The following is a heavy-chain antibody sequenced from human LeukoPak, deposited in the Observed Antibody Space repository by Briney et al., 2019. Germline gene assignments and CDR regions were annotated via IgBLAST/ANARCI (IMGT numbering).Heavy chain of an antibody. CDR2: IYYSGST. V-gene: IGHV4-39*07. D-gene: IGHD5-18*01. Sequence: PSETLSLTCTVSGGSISSSSYYWGWIRQPPGKGLEWIGSIYYSGSTYHNPSLKSRVTISVDTSKNQFSLKLSSVTAADTAVYYCARGGGDTAMVTFYFDYWGQGTLVTVSS. CDR1: GGSISSSSYY. CDR3: ARGGGDTAMVTFYFDY. J-gene: IGHJ4*02.